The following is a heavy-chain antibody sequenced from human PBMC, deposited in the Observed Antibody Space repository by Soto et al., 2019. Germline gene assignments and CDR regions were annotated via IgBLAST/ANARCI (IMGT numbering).Heavy chain of an antibody. J-gene: IGHJ4*02. V-gene: IGHV1-3*01. CDR3: AREVRGVTSFDY. D-gene: IGHD3-10*01. CDR1: GFTSLSYC. CDR2: INADVDGT. Sequence: QVELLQSGPEMMQPGASVKVSCKASGFTSLSYCFHWVRQAPGQGPEWLGWINADVDGTTYSQRXXGXXKITRDPSANTVYLEVNTLTNEDTAVYYCAREVRGVTSFDYWGQGTLVAVSS.